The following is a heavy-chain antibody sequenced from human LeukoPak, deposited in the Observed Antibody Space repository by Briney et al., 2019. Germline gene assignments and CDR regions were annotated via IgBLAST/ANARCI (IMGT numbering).Heavy chain of an antibody. CDR3: ARLDYDFWSGYQYYFDY. D-gene: IGHD3-3*01. J-gene: IGHJ4*02. CDR2: IYYSGST. CDR1: GGSISSSSYC. Sequence: PSETLSLTCTVSGGSISSSSYCWGWIRQPPGKGLEWIGSIYYSGSTYYNTSLKSRVTISVDTSKNQFSLKLSSVTAADTAVYYCARLDYDFWSGYQYYFDYWGQGTLVTVSS. V-gene: IGHV4-39*01.